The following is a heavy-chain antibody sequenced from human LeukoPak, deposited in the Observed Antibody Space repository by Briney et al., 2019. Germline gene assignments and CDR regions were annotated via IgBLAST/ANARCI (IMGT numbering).Heavy chain of an antibody. Sequence: GGSLRLSCAATGLSVSSNFMSWVRQTPEKGLEWVSGISGSGGSTYNADSVKGRFTISRDNSKNRLYLQMNSLRAEDTAVYYCAKKPLLDDYDSSGYYPPYYFDYWGQGTLVTVSS. CDR3: AKKPLLDDYDSSGYYPPYYFDY. CDR2: ISGSGGST. J-gene: IGHJ4*02. D-gene: IGHD3-22*01. V-gene: IGHV3-23*01. CDR1: GLSVSSNF.